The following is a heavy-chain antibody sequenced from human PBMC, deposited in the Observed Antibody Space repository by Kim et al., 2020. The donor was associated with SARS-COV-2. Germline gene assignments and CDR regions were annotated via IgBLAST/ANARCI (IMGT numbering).Heavy chain of an antibody. D-gene: IGHD5-18*01. Sequence: GGSLRLSCAASGFTFSSYAMSWVRQAPGKGLEWVSVIYSGGSSTYYADSVKGRFTISRDNTKNTLYLQMNSLRAEDTAVYYCAKGSGYSYGDDAFDIWGQGTMVTVSS. J-gene: IGHJ3*02. CDR3: AKGSGYSYGDDAFDI. CDR2: IYSGGSST. V-gene: IGHV3-23*03. CDR1: GFTFSSYA.